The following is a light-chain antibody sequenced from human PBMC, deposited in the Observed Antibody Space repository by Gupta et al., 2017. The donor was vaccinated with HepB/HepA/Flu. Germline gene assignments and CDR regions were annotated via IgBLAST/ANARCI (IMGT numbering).Light chain of an antibody. CDR1: SSNIGSNS. V-gene: IGLV1-51*02. Sequence: QSVLTQPPSVSAAPSQKVTISCFGSSSNIGSNSVSWYQHLPGTAPKLLIYKNDKRPSGIPDRFSGSKSGTSATLGITGLQTGDEADYYCGTWDGSLSAWVFGGGTKLTVL. CDR3: GTWDGSLSAWV. CDR2: KND. J-gene: IGLJ3*02.